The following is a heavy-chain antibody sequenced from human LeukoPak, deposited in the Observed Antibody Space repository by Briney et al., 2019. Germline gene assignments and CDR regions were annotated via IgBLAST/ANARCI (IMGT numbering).Heavy chain of an antibody. V-gene: IGHV3-23*01. J-gene: IGHJ4*02. D-gene: IGHD5-24*01. CDR3: AKTWRDGYNRGGRTFDY. Sequence: PGGSLRLSCAASGFTFTTYPMSWVRQAPGKWLEWVSAISGSGGSTYYADSVKGRFTISRDNSKNTLYLQMNSLRAEDTAVYYCAKTWRDGYNRGGRTFDYWGQGTLVTVSS. CDR2: ISGSGGST. CDR1: GFTFTTYP.